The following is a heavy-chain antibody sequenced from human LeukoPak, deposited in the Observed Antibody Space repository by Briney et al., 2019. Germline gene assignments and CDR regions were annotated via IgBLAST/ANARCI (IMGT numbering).Heavy chain of an antibody. J-gene: IGHJ4*02. Sequence: GGSLRLSCAASRFTFSSYWIHWVRQVPGKGLVWVSRIKDGGTTTDYADSVKGRFTISRDDAKNTLDLQMNSLRAEDTAVYYCTTIRPGYWGQGTLVTVSP. CDR3: TTIRPGY. CDR2: IKDGGTTT. V-gene: IGHV3-74*01. CDR1: RFTFSSYW. D-gene: IGHD5-12*01.